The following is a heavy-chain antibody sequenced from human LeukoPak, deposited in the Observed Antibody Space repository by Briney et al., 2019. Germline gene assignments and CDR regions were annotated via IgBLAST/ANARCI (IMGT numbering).Heavy chain of an antibody. CDR1: GFTFSNAW. CDR2: IKSKTDGGTT. CDR3: ARDEPSGSYLFDY. Sequence: GGSLRLSCAASGFTFSNAWMSWVRQAPGKGLEWVGRIKSKTDGGTTDYAAPVKGRFTISRDDSKNTLYLQMNSLKTEDTAVYYCARDEPSGSYLFDYWGQGTLVTVSS. D-gene: IGHD1-26*01. J-gene: IGHJ4*02. V-gene: IGHV3-15*01.